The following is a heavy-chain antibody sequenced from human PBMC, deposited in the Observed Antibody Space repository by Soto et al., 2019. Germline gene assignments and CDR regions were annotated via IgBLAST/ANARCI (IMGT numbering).Heavy chain of an antibody. J-gene: IGHJ3*02. V-gene: IGHV3-30-3*01. D-gene: IGHD1-26*01. Sequence: QVQLVESGGGVVQPGRSLRLSCAASRFSFSTYAIHWVHQAPGKGLEWVAGISYDGGNEYYADSVKGRFTISRANSKSTLYWKMNRLGPDDTAVYYCARDRSGSHEIDDSLDIWGRGTMVTVSS. CDR1: RFSFSTYA. CDR2: ISYDGGNE. CDR3: ARDRSGSHEIDDSLDI.